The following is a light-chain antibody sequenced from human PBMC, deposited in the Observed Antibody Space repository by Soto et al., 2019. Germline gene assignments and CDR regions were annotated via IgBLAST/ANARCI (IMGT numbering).Light chain of an antibody. Sequence: DIQMTQSPSTLSASVGDRVSITSRASQSISRQLAWYQQKPGKAPNLLIYQASNLETGVPSRFTGSGSGTEFTLTISSLQPDDLATYYCLPYQSYWTFGQGTKVEVK. V-gene: IGKV1-5*03. CDR1: QSISRQ. J-gene: IGKJ1*01. CDR3: LPYQSYWT. CDR2: QAS.